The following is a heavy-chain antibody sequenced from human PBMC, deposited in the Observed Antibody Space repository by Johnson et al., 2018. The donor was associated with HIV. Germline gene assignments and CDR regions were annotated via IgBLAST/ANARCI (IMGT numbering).Heavy chain of an antibody. J-gene: IGHJ3*02. CDR2: ISFDGNNK. CDR3: ARDQAGVGATTADAFDI. CDR1: GFTFSRNA. D-gene: IGHD1-26*01. Sequence: QVQLVESGGGVVQPGRSLRLSCAASGFTFSRNAMHWVRQAPGKGLEWVAVISFDGNNKHYADSVKGRFTISRDNSKNTLYLQRNSLRAEDTAVYYCARDQAGVGATTADAFDIWGQGTMVTVSS. V-gene: IGHV3-30-3*01.